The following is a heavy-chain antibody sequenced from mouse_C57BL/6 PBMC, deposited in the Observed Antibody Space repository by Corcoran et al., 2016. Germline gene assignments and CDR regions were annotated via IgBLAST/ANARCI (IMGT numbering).Heavy chain of an antibody. Sequence: QVQLKQSGAELVRPGASVKLSCKASGYTFTDYYIDWVKQRPGQGLEWIARIYPGSGNTYYNEKFKGKATLTAEKSYSTAYMELSSLTSEDSAVYSCERDYYGSSYRAMDYWGQGTSVTVSS. CDR2: IYPGSGNT. J-gene: IGHJ4*01. D-gene: IGHD1-1*01. CDR1: GYTFTDYY. CDR3: ERDYYGSSYRAMDY. V-gene: IGHV1-76*01.